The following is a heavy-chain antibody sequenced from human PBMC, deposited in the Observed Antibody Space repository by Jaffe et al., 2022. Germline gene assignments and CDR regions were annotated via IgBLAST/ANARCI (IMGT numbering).Heavy chain of an antibody. Sequence: EVQLEQSGAEVKEPGESLKISCKGSGFSFSTHWIGWVRQTPGKGLEYMGIIYPRDSTSRYSPSFQGQVTFSADKSISSVYLQWQSLKASDTATYYCVRRLFDSNNFPYFDLWGQGTLVTVSS. D-gene: IGHD3-22*01. J-gene: IGHJ4*02. CDR3: VRRLFDSNNFPYFDL. CDR2: IYPRDSTS. V-gene: IGHV5-51*03. CDR1: GFSFSTHW.